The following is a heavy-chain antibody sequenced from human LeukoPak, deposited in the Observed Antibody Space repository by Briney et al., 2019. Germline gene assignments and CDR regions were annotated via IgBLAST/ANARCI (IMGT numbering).Heavy chain of an antibody. CDR2: TYYRSKWYD. D-gene: IGHD3-16*02. CDR1: GDSVSSKSAA. CDR3: ARDFFDDYVWGSYRYSHNWFDP. J-gene: IGHJ5*02. Sequence: SQTLSLTCAISGDSVSSKSAAWNWIRQSPSRGLEWLGRTYYRSKWYDDYAVFVKSRITINPDTSKNQFSLQLNSVTPEDTAVYYCARDFFDDYVWGSYRYSHNWFDPWGQGTLVTVSS. V-gene: IGHV6-1*01.